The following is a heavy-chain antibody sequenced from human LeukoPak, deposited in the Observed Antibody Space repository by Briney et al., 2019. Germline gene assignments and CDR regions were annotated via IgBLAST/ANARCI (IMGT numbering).Heavy chain of an antibody. CDR3: AREVAVVITSDYFDY. CDR2: IYYSGST. V-gene: IGHV4-31*03. D-gene: IGHD3-22*01. J-gene: IGHJ4*02. Sequence: SETLSLTCTVSGGSISSGGYYWSWIRQHPGKGLEWIGYIYYSGSTYYNPSLKSRVTISVDTSKNQFSLKLSSVTAADTAVYYCAREVAVVITSDYFDYWGQGTLVTVSS. CDR1: GGSISSGGYY.